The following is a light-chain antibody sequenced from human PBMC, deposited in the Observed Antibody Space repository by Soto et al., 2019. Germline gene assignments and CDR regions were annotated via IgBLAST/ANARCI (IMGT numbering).Light chain of an antibody. CDR1: QGISSY. J-gene: IGKJ5*01. CDR3: QQLNSYPIT. CDR2: AAS. Sequence: IQLSPSPSALSASVGGRVSITCPASQGISSYLAWYQQKPGKAPKLLIYAASTLQSGVPSRFSGSGSGTDFTLTISSLQPEDFATYYCQQLNSYPITFGQGTRLEIK. V-gene: IGKV1-9*01.